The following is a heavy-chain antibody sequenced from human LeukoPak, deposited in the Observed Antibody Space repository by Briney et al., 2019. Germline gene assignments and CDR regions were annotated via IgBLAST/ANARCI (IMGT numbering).Heavy chain of an antibody. CDR2: IKAEGSRT. CDR1: GFTFSNFW. J-gene: IGHJ4*02. V-gene: IGHV3-74*01. D-gene: IGHD3-16*01. CDR3: ARGGGNVFDY. Sequence: GGSLRLSCAAPGFTFSNFWMHWVRQVPGKGLVWVSRIKAEGSRTTYADSVKGRFTISRDNAKNKVHLQMNSLRAEDTAVYYCARGGGNVFDYWGQGTLVTVSS.